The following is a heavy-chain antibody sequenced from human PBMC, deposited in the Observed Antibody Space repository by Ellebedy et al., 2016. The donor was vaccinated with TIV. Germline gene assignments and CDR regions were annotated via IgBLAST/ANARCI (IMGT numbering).Heavy chain of an antibody. Sequence: ASVKVSXKASRYTFTGTDYYMHWVRPAPGQGLEWMGWISAYNGNTNYAQKLQGRVSMTTDTSTSTAYMELRSLRSDDTAVYYCARGQMITFGGIIVIPFGDYWGLGTRVTVSS. J-gene: IGHJ4*02. CDR1: RYTFTGTDYY. V-gene: IGHV1-18*04. D-gene: IGHD3-16*02. CDR2: ISAYNGNT. CDR3: ARGQMITFGGIIVIPFGDY.